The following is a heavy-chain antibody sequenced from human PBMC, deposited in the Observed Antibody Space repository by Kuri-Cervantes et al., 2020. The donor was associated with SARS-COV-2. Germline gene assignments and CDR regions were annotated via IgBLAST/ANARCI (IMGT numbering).Heavy chain of an antibody. J-gene: IGHJ4*02. CDR3: ARDLGYGDYGFDY. D-gene: IGHD4-17*01. CDR1: GGSISSYY. V-gene: IGHV4-4*07. Sequence: GSLRLSCTVSGGSISSYYWSWIRQPAGKGLEWIGRIYTSGSTNYNPSLKSRVTMSVDTSKNQFSLKLSSVTAADTAVYYCARDLGYGDYGFDYWGQGTLVTVSS. CDR2: IYTSGST.